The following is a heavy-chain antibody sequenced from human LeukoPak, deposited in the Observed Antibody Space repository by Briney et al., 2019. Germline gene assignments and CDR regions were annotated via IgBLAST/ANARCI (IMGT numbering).Heavy chain of an antibody. CDR2: ISSSSSYI. V-gene: IGHV3-21*01. Sequence: GGSLRLSCAASGFTFSSYSMNWVRQAPGKGLEWVSSISSSSSYIYYADSVKGRFTISRDNVKNSLYLQMNSLRAEDTAVYYCARVNEVCSSTSCYRAFDYWGQGTLVTVSS. CDR1: GFTFSSYS. D-gene: IGHD2-2*01. J-gene: IGHJ4*02. CDR3: ARVNEVCSSTSCYRAFDY.